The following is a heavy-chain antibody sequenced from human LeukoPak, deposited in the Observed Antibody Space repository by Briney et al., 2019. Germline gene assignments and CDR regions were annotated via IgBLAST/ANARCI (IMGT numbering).Heavy chain of an antibody. CDR1: GYTFTSYD. CDR2: MNPNSGNT. Sequence: ASVKVSCKASGYTFTSYDINWVRQATGQGLEWMGWMNPNSGNTGYAQKFQGRVTMTRNTSISTAYMELSSLRSEDTAVYYCATGGGIAAAGRPYYYYYMDVWGKGTTVTVSS. CDR3: ATGGGIAAAGRPYYYYYMDV. V-gene: IGHV1-8*01. D-gene: IGHD6-13*01. J-gene: IGHJ6*03.